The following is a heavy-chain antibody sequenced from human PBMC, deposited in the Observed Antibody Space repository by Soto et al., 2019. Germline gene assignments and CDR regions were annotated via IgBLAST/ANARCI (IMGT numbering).Heavy chain of an antibody. CDR1: GGSISSSSYY. D-gene: IGHD3-22*01. CDR3: VNYYDSSGYYGRFDY. V-gene: IGHV4-39*01. J-gene: IGHJ4*02. Sequence: SETLSLTCTVSGGSISSSSYYWGWIRQPPGKGLEWIGSIYYSGSTYYNPSLKSRVTISVDTSKNQFSLKLSSVTAADTAVYYCVNYYDSSGYYGRFDYWGQGTLVTVSS. CDR2: IYYSGST.